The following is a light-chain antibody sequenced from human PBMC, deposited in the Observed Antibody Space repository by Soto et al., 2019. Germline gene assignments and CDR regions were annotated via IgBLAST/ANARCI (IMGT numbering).Light chain of an antibody. CDR2: KAS. CDR1: QTISSW. CDR3: QQYNRYPVT. Sequence: DIQMTQSPSTLSASVGDRVTITCRASQTISSWLAWYQQKPGKAPKLLIYKASSLESGVPARFSGSGSGTEFTLTINSLQPEDFATYYCQQYNRYPVTFGGGTKVDIK. V-gene: IGKV1-5*03. J-gene: IGKJ4*01.